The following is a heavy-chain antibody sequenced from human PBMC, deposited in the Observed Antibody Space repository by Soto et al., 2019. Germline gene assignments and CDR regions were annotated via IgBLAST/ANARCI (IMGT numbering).Heavy chain of an antibody. Sequence: QVQLVQSGAEVKKPGSSVKVSCKASGGTFSSYAISWVRQAPGQGLEWMGGIIPIFGTANYAQKFQGRVTITADESTSTAYMELSSVRSEDTAVYYCARDRGGYSSGWYPNYYGMDVWGQGTTVTVSS. J-gene: IGHJ6*02. CDR2: IIPIFGTA. D-gene: IGHD6-19*01. V-gene: IGHV1-69*12. CDR1: GGTFSSYA. CDR3: ARDRGGYSSGWYPNYYGMDV.